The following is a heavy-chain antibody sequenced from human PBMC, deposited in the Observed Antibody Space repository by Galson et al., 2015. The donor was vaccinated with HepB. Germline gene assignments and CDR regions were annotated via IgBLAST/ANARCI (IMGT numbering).Heavy chain of an antibody. V-gene: IGHV3-23*01. CDR1: GFTFSSSG. CDR2: TNGAGSDT. CDR3: AKRLPVNTVTYLDY. J-gene: IGHJ4*02. D-gene: IGHD4-17*01. Sequence: SLRLSCAASGFTFSSSGMSWVRQAPGKGLEWVSSTNGAGSDTHYADSVKGRFTISRDNSKNTLFLQMNTLRADDTAVYFCAKRLPVNTVTYLDYWGQGTLVTVSS.